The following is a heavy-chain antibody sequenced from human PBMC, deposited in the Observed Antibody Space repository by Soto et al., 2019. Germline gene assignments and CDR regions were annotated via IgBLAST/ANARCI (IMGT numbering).Heavy chain of an antibody. Sequence: PSETLSLTCAAYGGSFSGHYCSWVRQPPGKGLEWIGEINYSETTNYNPSLESPVTVSVDSFKNQCTLKVTSVTAADTAVYYCARRYGSGKYYFDFWGQGTPVTVPQ. CDR1: GGSFSGHY. CDR3: ARRYGSGKYYFDF. V-gene: IGHV4-34*01. CDR2: INYSETT. D-gene: IGHD3-10*01. J-gene: IGHJ4*02.